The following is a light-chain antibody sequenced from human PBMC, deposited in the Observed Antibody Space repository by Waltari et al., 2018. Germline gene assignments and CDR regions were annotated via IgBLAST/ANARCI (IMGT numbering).Light chain of an antibody. CDR3: QHRSNWPPVFT. Sequence: EIVLTQSPATLSLSPGARATLSCRASQSVSSSLAWYQHKPGRAPRLLIFGAANKATGIPARFSGSGSETDFTLTISSLEPEDFAVYYCQHRSNWPPVFTFGPGTNVEI. CDR1: QSVSSS. V-gene: IGKV3-11*01. CDR2: GAA. J-gene: IGKJ3*01.